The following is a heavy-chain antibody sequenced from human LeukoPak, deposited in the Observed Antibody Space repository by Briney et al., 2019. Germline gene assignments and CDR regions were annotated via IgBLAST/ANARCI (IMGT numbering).Heavy chain of an antibody. J-gene: IGHJ4*02. CDR2: IYSDNT. D-gene: IGHD4-17*01. Sequence: PGGSLRLSCIVSGFTVSSNSMSWVRQAPGKGLEWVSFIYSDNTHYSDSVKGRFTISRDNSKNTLYLKMNSLRAEDTAVYYCAKDGDYATAGTFDYWGQGTLVTVSS. V-gene: IGHV3-66*03. CDR3: AKDGDYATAGTFDY. CDR1: GFTVSSNS.